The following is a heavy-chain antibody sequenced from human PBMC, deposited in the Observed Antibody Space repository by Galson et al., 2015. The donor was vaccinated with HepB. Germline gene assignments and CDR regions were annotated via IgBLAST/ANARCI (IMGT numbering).Heavy chain of an antibody. Sequence: SLRLSCAASGFTFSSYAMHWVRQAPGKGLEWVAVISYDGSNKYYADSVKGRFTISRDNSKNTLYLQMNSLRAEDTAVYYCARDAATYYYDSSGYQWGFYFDYWVQVTLVTVSS. CDR2: ISYDGSNK. CDR1: GFTFSSYA. D-gene: IGHD3-22*01. V-gene: IGHV3-30-3*01. J-gene: IGHJ4*02. CDR3: ARDAATYYYDSSGYQWGFYFDY.